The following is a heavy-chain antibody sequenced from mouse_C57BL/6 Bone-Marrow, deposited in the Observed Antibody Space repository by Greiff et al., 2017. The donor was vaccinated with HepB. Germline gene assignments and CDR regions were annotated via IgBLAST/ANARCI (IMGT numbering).Heavy chain of an antibody. J-gene: IGHJ2*01. CDR3: AREGGYDGYYCCDY. CDR2: ISYDGSN. D-gene: IGHD2-3*01. V-gene: IGHV3-6*01. Sequence: EVQLQESGPGLVKPSQSLSLTCSVTGYSITSGYYWNWIRQFPGNKLEWMGYISYDGSNNYNPSLKNRISITRDTSKNQFFLKLNSVTTEDTATYYCAREGGYDGYYCCDYWGQGTTLTVSS. CDR1: GYSITSGYY.